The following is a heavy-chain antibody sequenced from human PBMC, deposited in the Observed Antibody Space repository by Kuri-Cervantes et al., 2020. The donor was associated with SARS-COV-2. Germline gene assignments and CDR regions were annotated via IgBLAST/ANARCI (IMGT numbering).Heavy chain of an antibody. J-gene: IGHJ4*02. CDR3: ARVVPAAVFDY. D-gene: IGHD2-2*01. CDR2: IYYGGST. V-gene: IGHV4-39*01. Sequence: SETLSLTCSVSGGSINSGSYYWGWIRQPPGKGLECTGSIYYGGSTYYNPSLKSRVTISVDTSKNQFSLKLSSVTAADTAVYYCARVVPAAVFDYWGQGTLVTVSS. CDR1: GGSINSGSYY.